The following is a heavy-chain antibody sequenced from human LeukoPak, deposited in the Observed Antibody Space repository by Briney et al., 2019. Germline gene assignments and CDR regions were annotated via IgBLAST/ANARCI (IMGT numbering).Heavy chain of an antibody. V-gene: IGHV4-38-2*01. CDR1: SVNS. CDR3: DRRAVNSGICYFYDY. D-gene: IGHD2-8*02. J-gene: IGHJ4*02. CDR2: VLQDGNT. Sequence: SETLSLTCAVSSVNSWDWIRQPPGHGLGWVGRVLQDGNTYYNPSLKSRLIISLDTTNKQITLKLIDVTAAGTDMSSCDRRAVNSGICYFYDYWGQGTLVTVSP.